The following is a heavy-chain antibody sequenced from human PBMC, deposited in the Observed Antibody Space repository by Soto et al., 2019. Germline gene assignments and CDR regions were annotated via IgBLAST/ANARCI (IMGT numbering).Heavy chain of an antibody. CDR1: GYSVTSSDYY. V-gene: IGHV4-39*01. D-gene: IGHD2-15*01. CDR2: MFYSGLT. Sequence: SETLSLTCIVSGYSVTSSDYYGAWIRHPPGKGLEWIGSMFYSGLTYYNPSLKSRVTLSVDTSKNQFSVRLNSVTAADTAVYYCAPLSVSLSGPYGIHVWGQGTTVTVSS. CDR3: APLSVSLSGPYGIHV. J-gene: IGHJ6*02.